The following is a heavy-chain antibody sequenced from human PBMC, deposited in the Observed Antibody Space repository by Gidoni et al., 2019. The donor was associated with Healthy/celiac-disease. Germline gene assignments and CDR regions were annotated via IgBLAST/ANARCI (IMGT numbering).Heavy chain of an antibody. V-gene: IGHV4-59*08. CDR3: ARSKMATQGFDY. Sequence: QVQLQESGPGLVKPSETLSLTCTVSGGSISSYYWSWIRQPPGKGLEWIGYIYYSGSTNYNPSLQSRVTISVDTSKNQFSLKLSSVTAADTAVYYCARSKMATQGFDYWVQGTLVTVSS. D-gene: IGHD5-12*01. CDR2: IYYSGST. CDR1: GGSISSYY. J-gene: IGHJ4*02.